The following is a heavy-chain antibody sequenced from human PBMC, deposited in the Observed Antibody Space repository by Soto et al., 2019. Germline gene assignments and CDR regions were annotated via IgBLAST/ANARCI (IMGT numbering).Heavy chain of an antibody. J-gene: IGHJ6*02. CDR2: IYHSGST. Sequence: KPSETLSLTCAVSGGSIGSSNWWSWVRQPPGKGLEWIGEIYHSGSTNYNPSLKSRVTISVDKSKNQFSLKLSSVTAADTAVYYCASDCSSTGCHDYYYYGMDVWGQGTTVTVSS. V-gene: IGHV4-4*02. D-gene: IGHD2-2*01. CDR3: ASDCSSTGCHDYYYYGMDV. CDR1: GGSIGSSNW.